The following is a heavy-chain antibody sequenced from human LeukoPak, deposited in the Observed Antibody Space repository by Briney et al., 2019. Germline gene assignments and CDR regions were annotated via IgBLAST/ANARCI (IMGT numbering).Heavy chain of an antibody. CDR2: ISSYNGKT. J-gene: IGHJ4*02. V-gene: IGHV1-18*04. Sequence: GASVKVSCKASGYTFTGYYMHWVRQAPEQGLEWMGWISSYNGKTNYGKNVQGRVTMTTDTSTSTACMELRSLRSDDTAIYYCARNYDSSKDGNDYWGQGTLVTVSS. CDR1: GYTFTGYY. CDR3: ARNYDSSKDGNDY. D-gene: IGHD3-22*01.